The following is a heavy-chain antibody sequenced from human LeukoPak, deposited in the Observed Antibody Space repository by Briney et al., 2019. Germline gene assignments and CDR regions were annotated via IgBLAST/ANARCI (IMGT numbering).Heavy chain of an antibody. CDR2: ISDSGGST. J-gene: IGHJ4*02. V-gene: IGHV3-23*01. CDR1: GITLSNYG. D-gene: IGHD3-10*01. CDR3: AKRGVVIRVILVGLHKEAYYFDS. Sequence: GGSLRLSCAVSGITLSNYGMSWVRQAPGKGLEWVAGISDSGGSTNYADSVKGRFTISRDNPKNTLYLQMNSLRAEDTAVYFCAKRGVVIRVILVGLHKEAYYFDSWGQGALVTVSS.